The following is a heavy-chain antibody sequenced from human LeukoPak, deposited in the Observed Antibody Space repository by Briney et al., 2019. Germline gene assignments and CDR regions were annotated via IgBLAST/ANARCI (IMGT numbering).Heavy chain of an antibody. J-gene: IGHJ4*02. V-gene: IGHV3-48*03. CDR2: ISISGSTI. Sequence: QPGGSLRLSCAASGFTFSSYEMNWVRQAPGKGLEWVSFISISGSTIYYADSVKGRFTISRDNAKNTLYLQMNSLRAEDTAVYYCASTHTAMVTGFDYWGQGTLVTVSS. CDR1: GFTFSSYE. CDR3: ASTHTAMVTGFDY. D-gene: IGHD5-18*01.